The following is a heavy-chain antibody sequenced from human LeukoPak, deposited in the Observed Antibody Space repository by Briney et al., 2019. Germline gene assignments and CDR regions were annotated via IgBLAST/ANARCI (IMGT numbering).Heavy chain of an antibody. D-gene: IGHD6-6*01. CDR2: FYNSGSS. J-gene: IGHJ4*02. Sequence: PSEALSLTCSVSGVSISSFYWTWIRQVPGKGLEWIGYFYNSGSSDYNPSLKSRATFSEDTSKNHFSLSLSAVTAADTAVYYCARRDSSSGIDYWGQGTLVTVSS. CDR3: ARRDSSSGIDY. CDR1: GVSISSFY. V-gene: IGHV4-59*01.